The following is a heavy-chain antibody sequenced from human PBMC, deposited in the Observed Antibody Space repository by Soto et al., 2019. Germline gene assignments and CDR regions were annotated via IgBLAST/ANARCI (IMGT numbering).Heavy chain of an antibody. Sequence: GESLKISCKGSGHSLTSYWISRVRQMPGKGLEWMWRIDPSDSYTTYRPSFQRDVTISASKSISTAYLLWSSLKASDTAMYYGARPLTIFDYGMEVWGQGTTVTVSS. D-gene: IGHD3-3*01. J-gene: IGHJ6*02. CDR3: ARPLTIFDYGMEV. CDR1: GHSLTSYW. V-gene: IGHV5-10-1*01. CDR2: IDPSDSYT.